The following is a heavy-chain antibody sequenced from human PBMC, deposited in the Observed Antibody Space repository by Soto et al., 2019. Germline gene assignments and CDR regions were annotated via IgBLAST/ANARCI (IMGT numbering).Heavy chain of an antibody. Sequence: ASVKVSCQASGSTFTSYGISWVRQAPGQGLEWMGWISAYNGNTNYAQKLQGRVTMTTDTSTSTAYMELRSLRSDDTAVYYCARAYYDFWSGYYFRGAFDIWGQGTMVTVSS. J-gene: IGHJ3*02. CDR1: GSTFTSYG. D-gene: IGHD3-3*01. CDR2: ISAYNGNT. V-gene: IGHV1-18*01. CDR3: ARAYYDFWSGYYFRGAFDI.